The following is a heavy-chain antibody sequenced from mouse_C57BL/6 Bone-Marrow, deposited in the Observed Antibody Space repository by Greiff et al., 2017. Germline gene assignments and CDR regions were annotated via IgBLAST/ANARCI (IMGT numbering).Heavy chain of an antibody. CDR1: GYTFTSYW. CDR2: INPSSGYT. CDR3: ARGTGGWLLTFAY. J-gene: IGHJ3*01. D-gene: IGHD2-3*01. Sequence: QVQLQQSGAELAKPGASVKLSCKASGYTFTSYWMHWVKQRPGQGLEWIGYINPSSGYTKYNQKFKDKATLTADKSSSTAYMQRSSLTYEDSAVYYCARGTGGWLLTFAYWGQGTLVTVSA. V-gene: IGHV1-7*01.